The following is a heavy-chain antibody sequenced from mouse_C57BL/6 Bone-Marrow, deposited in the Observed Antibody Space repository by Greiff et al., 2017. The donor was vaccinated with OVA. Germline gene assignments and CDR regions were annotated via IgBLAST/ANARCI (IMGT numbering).Heavy chain of an antibody. CDR2: IYPGDGDT. CDR3: AKYDYDDFDD. Sequence: QVQLQQSGPELVKPGASVKISCKASGYAFSSSWMNWVKQRPGKGLEWIGRIYPGDGDTNYNGKFKGKATLTADKSSSTAYMQLSSLTSEDSAVYFCAKYDYDDFDDWGKGTTLTVAS. CDR1: GYAFSSSW. V-gene: IGHV1-82*01. D-gene: IGHD2-4*01. J-gene: IGHJ2*01.